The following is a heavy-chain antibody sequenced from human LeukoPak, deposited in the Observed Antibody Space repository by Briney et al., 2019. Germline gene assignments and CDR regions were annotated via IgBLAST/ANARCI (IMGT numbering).Heavy chain of an antibody. V-gene: IGHV1-2*02. Sequence: ASVTVSCKASGYTFTDYFMHWVRQAPGQGLEWMGWINPNSSERQYAQKFQGRVTLSRDTSISTAHMELSSLRSEDSALYYCATAGTSFDSWGQGTLVTVSS. J-gene: IGHJ4*02. CDR1: GYTFTDYF. D-gene: IGHD6-13*01. CDR3: ATAGTSFDS. CDR2: INPNSSER.